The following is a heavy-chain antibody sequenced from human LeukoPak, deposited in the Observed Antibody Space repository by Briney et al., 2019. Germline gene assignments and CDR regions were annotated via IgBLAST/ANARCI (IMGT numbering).Heavy chain of an antibody. V-gene: IGHV4-34*01. CDR3: ARGPYYYDSSGYIREDAFDI. D-gene: IGHD3-22*01. Sequence: SETLSLTCAVYGGSFSGYYWSWIRQPPGKGLEWIGEINHSGSTNYNPSLKSRVTISVDTSKNQFSLKLSSVTAADTAVYYCARGPYYYDSSGYIREDAFDIWGQGTMVTVSS. CDR1: GGSFSGYY. CDR2: INHSGST. J-gene: IGHJ3*02.